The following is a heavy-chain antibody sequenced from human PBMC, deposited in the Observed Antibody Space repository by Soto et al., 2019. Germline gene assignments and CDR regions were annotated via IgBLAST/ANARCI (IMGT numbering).Heavy chain of an antibody. V-gene: IGHV3-30*18. J-gene: IGHJ4*02. CDR3: AKGKHYDSSGYYQFDY. CDR2: ISYDGSNK. Sequence: QVQLVESGGGVVQPGRSLRLSCAASGFTFSSYGMHWVRQAPGKGLEWVAVISYDGSNKYYADSVKGRFTISRDNSKNTLYLQMNSLRAEDTAVYYCAKGKHYDSSGYYQFDYWGQGTLVTVSS. CDR1: GFTFSSYG. D-gene: IGHD3-22*01.